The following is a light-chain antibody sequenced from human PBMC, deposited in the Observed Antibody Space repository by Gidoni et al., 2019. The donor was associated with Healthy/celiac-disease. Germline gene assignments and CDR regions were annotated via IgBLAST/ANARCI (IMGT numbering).Light chain of an antibody. CDR2: KAS. CDR3: QQYNSYLYT. J-gene: IGKJ2*01. V-gene: IGKV1-5*03. CDR1: QSISSW. Sequence: IQITQSPSTLSASVGDRVTITCRDSQSISSWLAWYQQKPGKAPKLLIYKASSLESGVPSRFSGSGSGTEFTLTISSLQPEDFATYYCQQYNSYLYTFGQGTKLEIK.